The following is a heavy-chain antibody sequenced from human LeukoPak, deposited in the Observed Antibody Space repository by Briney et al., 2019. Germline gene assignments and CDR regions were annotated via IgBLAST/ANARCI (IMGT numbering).Heavy chain of an antibody. J-gene: IGHJ6*03. CDR2: ISGSSSDK. V-gene: IGHV3-21*01. CDR3: ASPNPRIAARPYYYYYMDV. D-gene: IGHD6-6*01. CDR1: GFTFSNYA. Sequence: GGSLRLSCAASGFTFSNYAMDWVRQAPGKGLEWVSSISGSSSDKYYADSVKGRFTISRDNAKNSLYLQMNSLRAEDTAVYYCASPNPRIAARPYYYYYMDVWGKGTTVTVSS.